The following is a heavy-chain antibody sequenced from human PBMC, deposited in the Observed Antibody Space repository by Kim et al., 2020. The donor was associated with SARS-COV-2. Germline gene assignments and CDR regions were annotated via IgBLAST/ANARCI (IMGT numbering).Heavy chain of an antibody. V-gene: IGHV3-21*01. D-gene: IGHD2-2*01. J-gene: IGHJ6*02. CDR3: AREGGYCSSTSCHPKRDYYYYGMDV. Sequence: GGSLRLSCAASGFTFSSYSMNWVRQAPGKGLEWVSSISSSSSYIYYADSVKGRFTISRDNAKNSLYLQMNSLRAEDTAVYYCAREGGYCSSTSCHPKRDYYYYGMDVWGQGTTVTVSS. CDR1: GFTFSSYS. CDR2: ISSSSSYI.